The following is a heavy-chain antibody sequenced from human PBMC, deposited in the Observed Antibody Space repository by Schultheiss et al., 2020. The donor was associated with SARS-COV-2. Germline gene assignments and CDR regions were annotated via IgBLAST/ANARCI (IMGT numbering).Heavy chain of an antibody. CDR2: ICHSGST. Sequence: SETLSLTCTVSGGSISSSSYYWGWIRQPPGKGLEWVGSICHSGSTHCNPSLKSRVTTSLDTSKNQFSLMLSSLTAADTAVYYCARLHYHYGMDVWGQGTTVTVYS. CDR1: GGSISSSSYY. CDR3: ARLHYHYGMDV. V-gene: IGHV4-39*01. J-gene: IGHJ6*02.